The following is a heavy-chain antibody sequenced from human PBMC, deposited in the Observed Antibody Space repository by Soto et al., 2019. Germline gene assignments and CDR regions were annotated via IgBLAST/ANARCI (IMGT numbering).Heavy chain of an antibody. J-gene: IGHJ4*02. Sequence: SETPSLTCTFSGSSLSSYCLSWIRQPPGKGLEWIGYVYYSGSTNYNPSLKSRVTISVDTSKNQFSLKLSSVTAADTAMYYCARDTTPSLWGQGTLVTGSS. V-gene: IGHV4-59*01. CDR1: GSSLSSYC. D-gene: IGHD1-1*01. CDR2: VYYSGST. CDR3: ARDTTPSL.